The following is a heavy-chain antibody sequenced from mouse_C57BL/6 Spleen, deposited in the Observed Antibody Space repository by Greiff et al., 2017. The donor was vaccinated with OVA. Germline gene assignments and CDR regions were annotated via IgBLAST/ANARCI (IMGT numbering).Heavy chain of an antibody. CDR1: GFTFSDYG. CDR3: ASPAYYSNYEGYYYAMDY. Sequence: EVQRVESGGGLVKPGGSLKLSCAASGFTFSDYGMHWVRQAPEKGLEWVAYISSGSSTIYYADTVKGRFTISRDNAKNTLFLQMTSLRSEDTAMYYCASPAYYSNYEGYYYAMDYWGQGTSVTVSS. CDR2: ISSGSSTI. J-gene: IGHJ4*01. V-gene: IGHV5-17*01. D-gene: IGHD2-5*01.